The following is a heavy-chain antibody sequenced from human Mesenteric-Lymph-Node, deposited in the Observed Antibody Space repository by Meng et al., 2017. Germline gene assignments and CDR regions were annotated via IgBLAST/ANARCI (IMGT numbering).Heavy chain of an antibody. CDR2: IWYDGSNK. CDR1: GFTFSSYG. CDR3: ARVGPVRGSALDY. Sequence: GESLKISCAASGFTFSSYGVHWVRQAPGKGLEWVAVIWYDGSNKYYADSVKGRFTISRDNSKNTLYLQMNSLRAEDTAVYYCARVGPVRGSALDYWGQGTLVTVSS. V-gene: IGHV3-33*01. D-gene: IGHD3-10*01. J-gene: IGHJ4*02.